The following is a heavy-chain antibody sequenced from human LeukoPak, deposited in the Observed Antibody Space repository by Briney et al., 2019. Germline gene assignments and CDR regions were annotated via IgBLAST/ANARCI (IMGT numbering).Heavy chain of an antibody. CDR3: ASSEYSSSSPPFDY. J-gene: IGHJ4*02. D-gene: IGHD6-6*01. V-gene: IGHV4-59*08. CDR2: IYYSGST. Sequence: SETLSLTCTVSGGSISSYYWSWIRQPPGKGLEWIGYIYYSGSTNYNPSLKSRVTISVDTSKDQFSLKLSSVTAADTAVYYCASSEYSSSSPPFDYWGQGTLVTVSS. CDR1: GGSISSYY.